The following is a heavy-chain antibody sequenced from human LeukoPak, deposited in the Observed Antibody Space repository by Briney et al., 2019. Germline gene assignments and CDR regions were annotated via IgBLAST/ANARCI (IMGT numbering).Heavy chain of an antibody. V-gene: IGHV1-2*02. D-gene: IGHD3-3*01. CDR2: INPNSGGT. Sequence: ASVKVSCKASGYTFTGYYMHWVRQAPGQGLEWMGWINPNSGGTNYAQKFQGRVTMTRDTSISTAYMELSRLRSDDTAVYYCARDPRWGPAYDFWSGYSAADYWGQGTLVTVSS. CDR1: GYTFTGYY. CDR3: ARDPRWGPAYDFWSGYSAADY. J-gene: IGHJ4*02.